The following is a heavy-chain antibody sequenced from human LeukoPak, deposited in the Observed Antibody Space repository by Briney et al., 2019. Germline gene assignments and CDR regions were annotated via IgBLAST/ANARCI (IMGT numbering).Heavy chain of an antibody. V-gene: IGHV1-69*05. J-gene: IGHJ6*03. Sequence: SVKVFCKASGGTFSSYAISWVRQAPGQGLEWMGGIIPIFGTANYAQKFQGRVTITTDESTSTAYMELSSLRSEDTAVYYCAREAGRVVGATVYYMDVWGKGTTVTVSS. D-gene: IGHD1-26*01. CDR1: GGTFSSYA. CDR2: IIPIFGTA. CDR3: AREAGRVVGATVYYMDV.